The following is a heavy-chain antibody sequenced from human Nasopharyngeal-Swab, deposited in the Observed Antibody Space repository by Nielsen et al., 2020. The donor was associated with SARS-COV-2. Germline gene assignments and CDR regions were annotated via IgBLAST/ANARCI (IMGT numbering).Heavy chain of an antibody. CDR3: ARVRTDYYDSSGYYPSGGDDY. CDR2: ISSSSSTI. V-gene: IGHV3-48*04. Sequence: VRQAPGKGLEWVSYISSSSSTIYYADSVKGRFTISRDNAKNSPYLQMNSLRAEDTAVYYCARVRTDYYDSSGYYPSGGDDYWGQGTLVTVSS. J-gene: IGHJ4*02. D-gene: IGHD3-22*01.